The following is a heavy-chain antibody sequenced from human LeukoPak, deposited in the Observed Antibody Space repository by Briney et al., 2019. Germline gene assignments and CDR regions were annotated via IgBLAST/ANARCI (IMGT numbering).Heavy chain of an antibody. CDR1: GFTFSDYW. D-gene: IGHD2-21*01. J-gene: IGHJ6*04. CDR3: ARAYREGDCHSGPTGDV. CDR2: IKRDGSET. V-gene: IGHV3-7*01. Sequence: PGGSLRLSCAVSGFTFSDYWMKWVRQVPGKGLEWVANIKRDGSETHYVDSVKGRFTISRDNTQNSLYLQMNSLRPEDTAVYYCARAYREGDCHSGPTGDVWGKGTTVTVSS.